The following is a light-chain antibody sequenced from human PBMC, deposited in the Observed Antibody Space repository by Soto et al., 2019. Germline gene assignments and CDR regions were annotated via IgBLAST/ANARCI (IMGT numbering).Light chain of an antibody. V-gene: IGKV2-28*01. CDR1: QSLLHSNGYNY. Sequence: DLVMTQSPLSLPVTPGEPASISCRSSQSLLHSNGYNYLDWYLQKPGQSPRLLIYLTSKRASGVPDRFSGSGSGTDFILRISRVEPDDVGVYYCVQGLQTLPTFGPGTKVHIK. CDR3: VQGLQTLPT. CDR2: LTS. J-gene: IGKJ3*01.